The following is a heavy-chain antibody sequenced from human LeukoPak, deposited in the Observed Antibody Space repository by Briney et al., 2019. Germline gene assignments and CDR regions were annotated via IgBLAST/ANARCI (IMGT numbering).Heavy chain of an antibody. CDR3: ARLRAAYNYDILTGYYYYFDY. Sequence: GESLKISCKGPGYSFTSYWIGWVRQMPGKGLEWMGIIYPGDSDTRYSPSFQGQVTISADKSISTAYLQWSSLKASDTAMYYCARLRAAYNYDILTGYYYYFDYWGQGTLVTVSS. D-gene: IGHD3-9*01. V-gene: IGHV5-51*01. CDR2: IYPGDSDT. J-gene: IGHJ4*02. CDR1: GYSFTSYW.